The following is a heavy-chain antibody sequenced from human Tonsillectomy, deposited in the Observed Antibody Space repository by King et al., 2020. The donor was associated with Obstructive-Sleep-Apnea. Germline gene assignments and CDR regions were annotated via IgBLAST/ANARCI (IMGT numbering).Heavy chain of an antibody. J-gene: IGHJ5*02. D-gene: IGHD3-10*01. CDR2: ISISTTTSTTI. CDR3: AGGQITKGGNWFDP. Sequence: VQLVESGGGLVQPGGSLRLSCAASGCTFNIYTMHWVRQAPGKGLEWVSAISISTTTSTTIHYADSVKGRFTIARDNAKNSLYLQMNSLRAGDTAVYYCAGGQITKGGNWFDPWGQGTLVTVSS. CDR1: GCTFNIYT. V-gene: IGHV3-48*04.